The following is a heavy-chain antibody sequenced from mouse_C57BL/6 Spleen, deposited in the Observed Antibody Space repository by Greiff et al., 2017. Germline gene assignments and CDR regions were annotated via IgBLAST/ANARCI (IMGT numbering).Heavy chain of an antibody. D-gene: IGHD3-2*02. CDR3: ARPEQLRLRGAMDY. CDR1: GYAFSSSW. J-gene: IGHJ4*01. CDR2: IYPGAGDT. Sequence: LVESGPELVKPGASVKISCKASGYAFSSSWMNWVKQRPGKGLEWIGRIYPGAGDTDYNGKFKGKATLPADKSSSTAYMQLSSLTSEDSAVYFRARPEQLRLRGAMDYWGQGTSVTVAS. V-gene: IGHV1-82*01.